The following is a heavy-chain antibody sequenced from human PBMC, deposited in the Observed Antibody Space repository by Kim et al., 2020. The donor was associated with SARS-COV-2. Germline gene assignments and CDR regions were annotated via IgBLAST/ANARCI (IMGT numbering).Heavy chain of an antibody. Sequence: SETLSLTCAVSGGSFSGYYWRWIRQSPGKGLEWIGEVNHRGTTSYNAALKSRVTMSVDTSKKEMSLKVNSVTAADTAVYYCARNKEEGIDADYYYVYGFDVWGQGTPVTVSS. CDR3: ARNKEEGIDADYYYVYGFDV. V-gene: IGHV4-34*01. J-gene: IGHJ6*02. CDR2: VNHRGTT. CDR1: GGSFSGYY.